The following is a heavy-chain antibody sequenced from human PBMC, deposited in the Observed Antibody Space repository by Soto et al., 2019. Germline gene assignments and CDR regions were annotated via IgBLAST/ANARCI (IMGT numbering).Heavy chain of an antibody. D-gene: IGHD4-17*01. CDR2: IYYSGST. Sequence: SDTLSPTYTISGGPIRTSSYHGGWSRQPPGKGLEWIGSIYYSGSTYYNPSLKSRVTISVDTSKNQFSLKLSSVTAADTAVYYCARHDYGGFGLWGQGTPVTVSS. CDR1: GGPIRTSSYH. V-gene: IGHV4-39*01. J-gene: IGHJ4*02. CDR3: ARHDYGGFGL.